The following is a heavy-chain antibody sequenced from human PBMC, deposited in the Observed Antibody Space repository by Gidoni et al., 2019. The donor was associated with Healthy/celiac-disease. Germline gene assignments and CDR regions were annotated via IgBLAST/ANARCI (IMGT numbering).Heavy chain of an antibody. D-gene: IGHD6-19*01. CDR1: GFTFSSYS. J-gene: IGHJ4*02. CDR3: AREAAGRIAVAGPYFDY. V-gene: IGHV3-21*01. CDR2: ISSSSSYI. Sequence: EVQLVESGGGLVKPGGSLGLSCAAPGFTFSSYSMNWVRHAPGKGVEWVSSISSSSSYIYYADSVKGRFTISRDNAKNSLYLQMNSLRAEDTAVYYCAREAAGRIAVAGPYFDYWGQGTLVTVSS.